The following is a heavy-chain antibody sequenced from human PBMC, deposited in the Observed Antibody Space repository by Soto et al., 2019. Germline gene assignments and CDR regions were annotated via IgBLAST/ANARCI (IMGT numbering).Heavy chain of an antibody. CDR3: ATDEEGHQLAPGVGGDFDS. Sequence: GGSVRLSCAASGFPFSNYAMSLVRQSPGKGLEWVSSITVSGGSTYHSDSVKGRFTISRDNSKNTLYLQMNSLRVEDTAIYYCATDEEGHQLAPGVGGDFDSWGQGTVVTVSS. D-gene: IGHD2-2*01. CDR1: GFPFSNYA. CDR2: ITVSGGST. J-gene: IGHJ4*02. V-gene: IGHV3-23*01.